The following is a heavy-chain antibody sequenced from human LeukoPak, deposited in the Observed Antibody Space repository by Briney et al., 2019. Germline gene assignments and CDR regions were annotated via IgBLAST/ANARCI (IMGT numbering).Heavy chain of an antibody. V-gene: IGHV1-69*04. D-gene: IGHD1-26*01. Sequence: GASVKVSCKASGYTFTSYDINWVRQAPGQGLEWMGRITPIIDSAKYAQNFQDRVSIIADKSTSTVYLELSSLRSEDTAVYFCARVNLRGSQYNWFDPWGQGTLVTVPS. CDR1: GYTFTSYD. CDR3: ARVNLRGSQYNWFDP. J-gene: IGHJ5*02. CDR2: ITPIIDSA.